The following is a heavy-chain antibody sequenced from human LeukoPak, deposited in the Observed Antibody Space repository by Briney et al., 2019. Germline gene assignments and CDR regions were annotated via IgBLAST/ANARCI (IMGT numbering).Heavy chain of an antibody. J-gene: IGHJ4*02. CDR2: ISGSGGST. Sequence: GGSLRLSCAASGFTFSNYAMNWVRQAPGKGLEWVSAISGSGGSTYYADSVKGRFTISRDNSKNTLYLQMNSLGAEDTAVYYCAKDLSASRDSGYYSLDYWGQGTLVTISS. CDR1: GFTFSNYA. CDR3: AKDLSASRDSGYYSLDY. D-gene: IGHD3-22*01. V-gene: IGHV3-23*01.